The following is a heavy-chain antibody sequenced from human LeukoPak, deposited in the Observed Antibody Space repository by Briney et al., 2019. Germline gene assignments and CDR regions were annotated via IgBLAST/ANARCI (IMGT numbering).Heavy chain of an antibody. V-gene: IGHV3-30-3*01. CDR3: ARAIAAAGMAYYYYYYGMDV. CDR1: AFTFSSYA. D-gene: IGHD6-13*01. CDR2: ISYDGSNK. Sequence: GGSLRLACAPSAFTFSSYAMHWDRQAPGKGLEWVAVISYDGSNKYYADSVKGRFTISRDNSKNTLYLQMNSLRAEDTAVYYCARAIAAAGMAYYYYYYGMDVWGQGTTVTVSS. J-gene: IGHJ6*02.